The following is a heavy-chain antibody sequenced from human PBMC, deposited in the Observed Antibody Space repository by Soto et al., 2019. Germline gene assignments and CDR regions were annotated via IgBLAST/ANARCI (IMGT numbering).Heavy chain of an antibody. V-gene: IGHV1-18*04. D-gene: IGHD6-13*01. Sequence: ASVKVSCKASGYTFTSYGISWVRQAPGQGLEWMGWISAYNGNTNYAQKLQGRVTMTTDTSTGTAYMELRSLRSDDTAVYYCARALGLIAAAGTYFDYWGQGTLVTVSS. CDR1: GYTFTSYG. CDR3: ARALGLIAAAGTYFDY. CDR2: ISAYNGNT. J-gene: IGHJ4*02.